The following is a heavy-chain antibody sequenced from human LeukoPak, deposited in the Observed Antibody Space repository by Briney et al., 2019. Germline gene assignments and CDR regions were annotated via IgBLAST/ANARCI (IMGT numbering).Heavy chain of an antibody. Sequence: PSETLSLTCAVYGGSFSGYYWSWIRQPPGKGLEWIGEINHSGSTNYNPSLKSRVTISVDTSKNQFSLKLSSVTAADTAVYYCARARPTDSSGYYYFDYWGQGTLVTVSS. CDR3: ARARPTDSSGYYYFDY. CDR2: INHSGST. D-gene: IGHD3-22*01. V-gene: IGHV4-34*01. J-gene: IGHJ4*02. CDR1: GGSFSGYY.